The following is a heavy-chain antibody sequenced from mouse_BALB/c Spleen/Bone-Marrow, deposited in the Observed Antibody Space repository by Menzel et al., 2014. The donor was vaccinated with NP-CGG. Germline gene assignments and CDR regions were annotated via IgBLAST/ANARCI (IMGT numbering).Heavy chain of an antibody. Sequence: EVQLQQSGAELVKPGASVKLSCTASGFNIKDTYMHWVKQRPEQGLEWIGRVDPANGNTKYDPKFQGKATITADTSSNTAYLQLSSLTSEDTAVYYCARYRLGTYFDYWCQGTTLTVSS. CDR1: GFNIKDTY. CDR2: VDPANGNT. D-gene: IGHD2-14*01. CDR3: ARYRLGTYFDY. V-gene: IGHV14-3*02. J-gene: IGHJ2*01.